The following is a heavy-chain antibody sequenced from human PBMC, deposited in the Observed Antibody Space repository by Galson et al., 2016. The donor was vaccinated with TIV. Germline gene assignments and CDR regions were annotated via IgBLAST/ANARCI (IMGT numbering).Heavy chain of an antibody. Sequence: SLRLSCAASGFTFRNFGMHWVRQAPGKGLEWVAFIRYDGSEKYFADSVKGRFTISRDNSQNTLYLQMNNVRAADTAVYYCAKDGDDNSFVHVFHYFLDVWGKGTAVTVSA. V-gene: IGHV3-30*02. D-gene: IGHD3-9*01. CDR1: GFTFRNFG. CDR2: IRYDGSEK. CDR3: AKDGDDNSFVHVFHYFLDV. J-gene: IGHJ6*04.